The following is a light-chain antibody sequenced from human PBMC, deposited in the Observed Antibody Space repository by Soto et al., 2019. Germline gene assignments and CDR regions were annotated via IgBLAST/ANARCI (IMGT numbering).Light chain of an antibody. CDR3: QQSFIDQWT. V-gene: IGKV1-39*01. Sequence: DIQMTQSPSALSASVGDRVTITCRASQSITGYLNWYQQKPGKVPKLPIYAASTLQSGVPSRFSGSGSGTDFTLTLSSLQAEDSATYYCQQSFIDQWTFGQGTKVDIK. CDR1: QSITGY. CDR2: AAS. J-gene: IGKJ1*01.